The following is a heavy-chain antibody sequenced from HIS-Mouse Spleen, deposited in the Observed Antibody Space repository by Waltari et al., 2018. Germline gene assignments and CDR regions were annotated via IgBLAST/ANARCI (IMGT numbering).Heavy chain of an antibody. Sequence: QLQLQESGPGLVKPSETLSLTCTVSGGSISSSSYYWGWIRQPPGTGLGWIGRSYYIGGTDSNPALRSRVTISVDTSKNQFSLKLSSVTAADTAVYYCAREIPYSSSWYDWYFDLWGRGTLVTVSS. CDR3: AREIPYSSSWYDWYFDL. D-gene: IGHD6-13*01. V-gene: IGHV4-39*07. CDR2: SYYIGGT. CDR1: GGSISSSSYY. J-gene: IGHJ2*01.